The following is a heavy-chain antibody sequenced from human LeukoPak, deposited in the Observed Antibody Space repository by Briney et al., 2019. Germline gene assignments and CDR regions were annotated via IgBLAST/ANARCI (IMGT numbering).Heavy chain of an antibody. J-gene: IGHJ4*02. CDR3: ARAPYDSGGYYDYYFDY. D-gene: IGHD3-22*01. Sequence: SETLSLTCTVSGGSISSYYWSWIRQPPGKGLGWIGYIYYSGSTNYNPSLKSRVTISVDTSKNQFSLKLSSVTAADTAVYYCARAPYDSGGYYDYYFDYWGQGTLVTVSS. CDR2: IYYSGST. CDR1: GGSISSYY. V-gene: IGHV4-59*08.